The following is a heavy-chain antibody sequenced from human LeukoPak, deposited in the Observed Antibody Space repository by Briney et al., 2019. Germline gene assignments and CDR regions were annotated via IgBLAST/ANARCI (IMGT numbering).Heavy chain of an antibody. CDR1: GGSISSCY. CDR3: ARYYDSSGYNWFDP. J-gene: IGHJ5*02. CDR2: IYTSGST. D-gene: IGHD3-22*01. Sequence: SETLSLTCTVSGGSISSCYWSWIRQPAGKGLEWIGRIYTSGSTNYNPSLKSRVTMSVDTSKNQFSLKLSSVTAADTAVYYCARYYDSSGYNWFDPWGQGTLVTVSS. V-gene: IGHV4-4*07.